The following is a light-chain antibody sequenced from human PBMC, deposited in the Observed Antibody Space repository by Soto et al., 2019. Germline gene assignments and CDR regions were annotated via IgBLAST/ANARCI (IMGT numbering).Light chain of an antibody. J-gene: IGKJ5*01. V-gene: IGKV1-33*01. Sequence: DIQMTQSPSSLSASVGDRVTITCQASQDISNYLNWYQQKPGKAPKHLIYDASNLETGVPSRFSGSGSGQDFTFTISSLQAEDTATYYCQQYDNPPITFGQGTRLEIK. CDR3: QQYDNPPIT. CDR1: QDISNY. CDR2: DAS.